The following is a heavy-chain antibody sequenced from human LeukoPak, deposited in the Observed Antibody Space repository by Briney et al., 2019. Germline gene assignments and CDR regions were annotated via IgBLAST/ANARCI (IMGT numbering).Heavy chain of an antibody. CDR3: AGEDYYGSGSYVR. CDR2: IYYSGST. Sequence: SETLSLTCTVSGGSISSYYWSWIRQPPGKGLEWIGYIYYSGSTNYNPSLKSRVTISVDTSKNQFSLKLSSVTAADTAVYYCAGEDYYGSGSYVRWGQGTLVTVSS. CDR1: GGSISSYY. J-gene: IGHJ4*02. D-gene: IGHD3-10*01. V-gene: IGHV4-59*01.